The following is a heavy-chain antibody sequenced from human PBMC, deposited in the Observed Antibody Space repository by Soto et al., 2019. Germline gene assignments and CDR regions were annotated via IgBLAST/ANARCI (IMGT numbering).Heavy chain of an antibody. Sequence: QVQLVESGGGVVQPGRSLRLSCAASGFTFSSYAMHWVRQAPGKGLAWVAVISYDGSNKYYADSVKGRFTISRDNSKNSLYLQMNSLRAEDTAVYYCARGMYYYDSSGYYYYYYDGMDVWGQGTTVTVSS. CDR3: ARGMYYYDSSGYYYYYYDGMDV. V-gene: IGHV3-30-3*01. D-gene: IGHD3-22*01. CDR1: GFTFSSYA. J-gene: IGHJ6*02. CDR2: ISYDGSNK.